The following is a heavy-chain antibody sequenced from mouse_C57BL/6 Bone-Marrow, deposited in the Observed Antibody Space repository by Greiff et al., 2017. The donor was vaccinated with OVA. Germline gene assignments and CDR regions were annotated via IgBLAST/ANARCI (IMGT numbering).Heavy chain of an antibody. CDR2: IYPGDGDT. CDR1: GYAFSSSW. Sequence: QVQLQQSGPELVKPGASVKSSCKASGYAFSSSWLNWVKQRPGKGLEWIGRIYPGDGDTNYNGKFKGKATLTADKSSSTAYMQLSSLTSEDSAVYFCARGGVVYYFDDWGQGTTLTVSS. J-gene: IGHJ2*01. CDR3: ARGGVVYYFDD. V-gene: IGHV1-82*01. D-gene: IGHD1-3*01.